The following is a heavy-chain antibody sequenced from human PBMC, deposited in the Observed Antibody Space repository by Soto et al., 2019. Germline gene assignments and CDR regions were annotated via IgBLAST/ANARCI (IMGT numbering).Heavy chain of an antibody. Sequence: LGLSCAASGFTFSSYAMHWVRQAPGKGLEWVAVISYDGSNKYYADSVKGRFTISRDNSKNTLYLQMNSLRAEDTAVYYCARDAPALRYLHHCGQGTLVTVSS. V-gene: IGHV3-30-3*01. J-gene: IGHJ1*01. CDR2: ISYDGSNK. D-gene: IGHD1-20*01. CDR3: ARDAPALRYLHH. CDR1: GFTFSSYA.